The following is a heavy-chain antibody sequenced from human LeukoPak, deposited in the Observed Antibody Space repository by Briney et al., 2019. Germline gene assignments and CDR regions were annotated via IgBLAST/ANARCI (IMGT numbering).Heavy chain of an antibody. CDR2: ISYDGSNK. D-gene: IGHD5-24*01. V-gene: IGHV3-30*18. CDR3: AKEGRWLQSYYFDY. J-gene: IGHJ4*02. Sequence: GGPLRLSCAASGFTFSSYGMHWVRQAPGKGLEWVAVISYDGSNKYYADSVKGRFTISRDNSKNTLYLQMNSLRAEDTAVYYCAKEGRWLQSYYFDYWGQGTLVTVSS. CDR1: GFTFSSYG.